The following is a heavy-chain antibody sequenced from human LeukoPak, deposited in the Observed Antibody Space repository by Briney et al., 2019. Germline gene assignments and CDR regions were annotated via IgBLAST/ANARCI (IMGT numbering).Heavy chain of an antibody. V-gene: IGHV3-33*01. CDR3: ARVLSQWGYYYNGMDV. Sequence: GRSLRLSCAASGFTFRSYGMHWVRQAPGKGLEWVAIIWYDGSDKYYADSVKGRLTISRDNSKNTLYLQMNSLGAEDTAVYYCARVLSQWGYYYNGMDVWGQGTTVTVSS. D-gene: IGHD1-26*01. CDR2: IWYDGSDK. CDR1: GFTFRSYG. J-gene: IGHJ6*02.